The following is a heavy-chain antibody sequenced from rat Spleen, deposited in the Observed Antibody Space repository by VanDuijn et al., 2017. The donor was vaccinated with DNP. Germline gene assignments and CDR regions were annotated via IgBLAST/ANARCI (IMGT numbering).Heavy chain of an antibody. CDR1: GFTFSNYD. J-gene: IGHJ2*01. Sequence: EVQLVESGGGLVQPGRSLKLSCAASGFTFSNYDMAWVRQAPTKGLEWVATIIYDVSRTYYRDSVKGRFTISRDNAKSTLYLQMDSLRSEDTATYYCATQGQLGITWFAYWGQGVMVTVSS. V-gene: IGHV5S10*01. CDR3: ATQGQLGITWFAY. D-gene: IGHD1-10*01. CDR2: IIYDVSRT.